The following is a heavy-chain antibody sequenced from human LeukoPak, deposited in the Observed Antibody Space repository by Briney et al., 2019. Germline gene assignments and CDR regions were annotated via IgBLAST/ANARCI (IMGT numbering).Heavy chain of an antibody. CDR2: IRYDGADK. D-gene: IGHD5-12*01. CDR1: GFNVSGNG. CDR3: AKDRWPVLDISVGGVDP. J-gene: IGHJ5*02. V-gene: IGHV3-30*02. Sequence: GGSLRLSCAASGFNVSGNGMHWVRQAPGKGLEWVAFIRYDGADKYYADSVKGRFTISRDNSKNTLYLQMNSLRAEDTAVYYCAKDRWPVLDISVGGVDPWGQGTLVTVSS.